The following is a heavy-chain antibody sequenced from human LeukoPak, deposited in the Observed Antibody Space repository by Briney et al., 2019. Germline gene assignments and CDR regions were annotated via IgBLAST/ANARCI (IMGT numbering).Heavy chain of an antibody. V-gene: IGHV3-11*01. CDR1: GFTFTDYY. Sequence: GGSLRLSCAAPGFTFTDYYMSWIRQAPGKGLEWISYISDSGGTKHYADSVKGRFTISRDNAKNSLYLQTNSLRAEDTAVYYCARGAGPLFDPWGQGTLVTVSS. CDR3: ARGAGPLFDP. CDR2: ISDSGGTK. J-gene: IGHJ5*02.